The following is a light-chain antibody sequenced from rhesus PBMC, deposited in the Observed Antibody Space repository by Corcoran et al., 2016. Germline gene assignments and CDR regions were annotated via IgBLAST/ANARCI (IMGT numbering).Light chain of an antibody. CDR1: QGISNW. CDR3: QQHNSNPRT. J-gene: IGKJ1*01. V-gene: IGKV1-33*02. CDR2: AAS. Sequence: DNQMTQSPSSLSASVGDRVTITCQSSQGISNWLAWYQQKPGKAHKFLIYAASSWQTGVPSRFSGSGSGTEFTPTISSMQPEDFAPYYCQQHNSNPRTFGQGTKVEIK.